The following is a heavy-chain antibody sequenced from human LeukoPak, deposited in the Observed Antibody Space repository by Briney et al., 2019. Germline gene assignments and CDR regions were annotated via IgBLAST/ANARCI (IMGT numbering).Heavy chain of an antibody. D-gene: IGHD3-10*01. Sequence: ASVKVSCKASGYTFTVYYMHWVRQAPGQGLEWMGWINPDSGGTNYAQKFQGRVTMTRDTSISTAYMELSRLRSDDTAVYYCARVREYYGSGGWFDPWGQGTLVTVSS. CDR2: INPDSGGT. CDR3: ARVREYYGSGGWFDP. V-gene: IGHV1-2*02. CDR1: GYTFTVYY. J-gene: IGHJ5*02.